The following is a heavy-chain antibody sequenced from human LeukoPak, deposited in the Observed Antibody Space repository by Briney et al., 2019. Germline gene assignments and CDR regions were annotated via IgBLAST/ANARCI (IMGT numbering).Heavy chain of an antibody. V-gene: IGHV1-8*03. Sequence: GASVKASCKASGYSFTTYDINWVRQATGQGLEWMGWMNPDSGNTGYAQKFQGRVTITRNTSISTAYMELSSLISEDTAVYYCARGRGGERYYFDYWGQGTLVTVSS. D-gene: IGHD2-21*01. J-gene: IGHJ4*02. CDR1: GYSFTTYD. CDR2: MNPDSGNT. CDR3: ARGRGGERYYFDY.